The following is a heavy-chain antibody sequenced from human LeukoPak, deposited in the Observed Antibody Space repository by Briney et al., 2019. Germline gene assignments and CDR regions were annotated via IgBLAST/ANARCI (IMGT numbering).Heavy chain of an antibody. Sequence: SETLSLTCTVSGGSISSYYWNWIRQPPGKGLEWIGYIYYCGSTNYNPSLNSRATISVDTPKNQFSLKLSSVTPADTAVYYCARGGWYPESFQHWGQGALVTVSS. CDR2: IYYCGST. CDR1: GGSISSYY. V-gene: IGHV4-59*01. J-gene: IGHJ1*01. CDR3: ARGGWYPESFQH. D-gene: IGHD6-19*01.